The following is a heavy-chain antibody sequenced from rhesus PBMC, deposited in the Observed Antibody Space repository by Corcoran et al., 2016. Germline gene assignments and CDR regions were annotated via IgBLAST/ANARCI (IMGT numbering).Heavy chain of an antibody. Sequence: QVQLQESGPGLVKPSETLSLTCAVSGGSISGYYYWSWIRQPPGKGLEWVGRLYGCGGSNSLNPSLKRRVSLSVYTSQNPFSLTLSSVTAADTAVYYCASTRYYSSGSSPYYFGYWGQGVLVTVSS. D-gene: IGHD3-16*01. CDR1: GGSISGYYY. CDR2: LYGCGGSN. J-gene: IGHJ4*01. CDR3: ASTRYYSSGSSPYYFGY. V-gene: IGHV4S14*01.